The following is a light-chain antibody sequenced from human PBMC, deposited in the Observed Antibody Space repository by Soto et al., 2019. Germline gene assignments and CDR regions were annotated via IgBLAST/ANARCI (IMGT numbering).Light chain of an antibody. CDR1: QSVSRT. V-gene: IGKV3-15*01. CDR3: QQYDSWRYT. CDR2: GAS. Sequence: EIVMTQYPASLSVSPGERATLSCRASQSVSRTLAWYQQKPGQAPRLLIYGASTRATGIPARFSGRGSGTDFTITISSLQSEDVAVYYCQQYDSWRYTFGQGTKLEIK. J-gene: IGKJ2*01.